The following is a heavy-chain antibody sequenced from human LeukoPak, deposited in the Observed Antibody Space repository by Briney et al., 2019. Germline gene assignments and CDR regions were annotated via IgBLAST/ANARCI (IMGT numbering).Heavy chain of an antibody. V-gene: IGHV1-2*02. Sequence: ASVKVSCKASGYTFTGYYMHWVRQAPGQGLEWMGWINPNSGGTNYAQKFQGRVTMTRDTSISTAYMELSRLRSDDTAVYYCARTDSGYGIPFDYWGQRTLVTVSS. J-gene: IGHJ4*02. CDR1: GYTFTGYY. CDR2: INPNSGGT. D-gene: IGHD5-12*01. CDR3: ARTDSGYGIPFDY.